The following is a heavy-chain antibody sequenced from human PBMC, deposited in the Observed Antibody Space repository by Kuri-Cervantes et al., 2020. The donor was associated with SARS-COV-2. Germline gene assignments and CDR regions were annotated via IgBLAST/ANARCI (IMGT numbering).Heavy chain of an antibody. CDR3: ARVGLMITFGGVIVIPPDY. CDR2: ISAYNGNT. V-gene: IGHV1-18*01. J-gene: IGHJ4*02. Sequence: ASVKVSCKASGYTFTSYGISWVRPAPGQGLEWMGWISAYNGNTNYAQKLQGRVTMTTDTSTSTAYMELRSLRSDDTAVYYCARVGLMITFGGVIVIPPDYWGQGTLVTASS. D-gene: IGHD3-16*02. CDR1: GYTFTSYG.